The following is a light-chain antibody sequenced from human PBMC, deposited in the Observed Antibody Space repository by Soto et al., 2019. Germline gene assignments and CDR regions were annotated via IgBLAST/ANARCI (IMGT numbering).Light chain of an antibody. Sequence: EIVLTQSPGTLSLSPGDTATLSCRASQSVRSNFLAWYQHKPGQAPRLLSYDASNRATDIPARVSGSGSGTDFTLTISSLEPEDFAVYDCHQYDNAPQTYGQGTKVDIK. CDR2: DAS. CDR1: QSVRSNF. J-gene: IGKJ2*01. CDR3: HQYDNAPQT. V-gene: IGKV3-20*01.